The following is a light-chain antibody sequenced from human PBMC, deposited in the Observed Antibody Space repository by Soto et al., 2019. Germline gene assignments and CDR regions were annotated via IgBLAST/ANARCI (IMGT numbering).Light chain of an antibody. CDR2: DTS. CDR1: QSVSSIH. J-gene: IGKJ5*01. CDR3: QQYNNWPLT. V-gene: IGKV3-15*01. Sequence: EIVLTQSPVTLSLSPGERATLSCMASQSVSSIHLAWYQQKPGQAPRLLIYDTSTRATGIPARFSGSGSGTEFTLTITSLQSEDFAVYCCQQYNNWPLTFGPGTRLEIK.